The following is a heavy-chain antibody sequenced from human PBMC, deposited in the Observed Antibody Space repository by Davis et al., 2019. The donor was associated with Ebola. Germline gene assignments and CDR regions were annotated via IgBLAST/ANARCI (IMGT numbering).Heavy chain of an antibody. CDR2: IYSGGST. J-gene: IGHJ3*02. CDR3: ARDYGDYFDAFDI. CDR1: GVTFRNYV. Sequence: GGSLRLSCAVSGVTFRNYVMSWVRQAPGKGLEWVSVIYSGGSTYYADSVKGRFTISRDNSKNTLYLQMNSLRAEDTAVYYCARDYGDYFDAFDIWGQGTMVTVSS. D-gene: IGHD4-17*01. V-gene: IGHV3-53*01.